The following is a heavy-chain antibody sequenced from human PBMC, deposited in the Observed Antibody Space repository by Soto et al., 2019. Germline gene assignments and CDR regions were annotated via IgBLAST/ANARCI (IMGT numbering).Heavy chain of an antibody. J-gene: IGHJ5*01. CDR1: GFSLTSNGGG. D-gene: IGHD3-10*02. Sequence: QITLKESGPTLVKPTQTLTLTCSFSGFSLTSNGGGVGWIRQPPGKALEFLALVFWDDDKRYSPFLRSRVTITPDTSKTQVVLTMTNIDPVYTATYHCAPIFRCSVSYTVHLFDSWGQGTLVTFSS. CDR3: APIFRCSVSYTVHLFDS. CDR2: VFWDDDK. V-gene: IGHV2-5*02.